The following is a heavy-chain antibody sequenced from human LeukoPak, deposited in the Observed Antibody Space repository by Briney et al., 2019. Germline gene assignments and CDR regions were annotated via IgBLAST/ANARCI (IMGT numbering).Heavy chain of an antibody. CDR1: GFTFDDYA. D-gene: IGHD2-21*01. CDR3: ARAHVVVIAPGAFDI. CDR2: ISWNSGSI. Sequence: PGGSLRLSCAASGFTFDDYAMHWVRQAPGKGLEWVSGISWNSGSIAYADSVKGRFTISRDNAKNSLYLQMNSLRAEDTAVYYCARAHVVVIAPGAFDIWGQGTMVTVSS. V-gene: IGHV3-9*01. J-gene: IGHJ3*02.